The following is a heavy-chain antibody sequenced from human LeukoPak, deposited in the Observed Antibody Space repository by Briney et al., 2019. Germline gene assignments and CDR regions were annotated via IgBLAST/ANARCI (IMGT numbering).Heavy chain of an antibody. CDR2: ISYDGDNK. CDR3: ARDFDRVADYYFDY. CDR1: GFTFSSYA. J-gene: IGHJ4*02. V-gene: IGHV3-30-3*01. Sequence: GGSLRLSCAASGFTFSSYAMHWVRQAPGKGLEWVAVISYDGDNKYCADSVKGRFTISRDNSKKTLYLQMNSLRTEDTAVYYCARDFDRVADYYFDYWGQGTLVTVSS. D-gene: IGHD6-19*01.